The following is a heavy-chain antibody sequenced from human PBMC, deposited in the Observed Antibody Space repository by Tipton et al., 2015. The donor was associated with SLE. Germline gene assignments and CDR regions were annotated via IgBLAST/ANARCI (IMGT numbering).Heavy chain of an antibody. D-gene: IGHD5-18*01. CDR1: GGSISSGDYY. Sequence: TLSLTCTVSGGSISSGDYYWSWIRQPPGKGLEWIGEINHSGSTNYNPSLKSRVTISVDTSKNQFSLKLSSVTAADTAVYYCARGEGILDYWGQGTLVTVSS. V-gene: IGHV4-39*07. J-gene: IGHJ4*02. CDR2: INHSGST. CDR3: ARGEGILDY.